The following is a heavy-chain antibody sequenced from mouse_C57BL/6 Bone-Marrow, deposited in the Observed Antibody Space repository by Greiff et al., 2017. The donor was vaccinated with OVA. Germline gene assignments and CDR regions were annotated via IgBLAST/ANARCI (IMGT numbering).Heavy chain of an antibody. CDR2: IDPSDSYT. D-gene: IGHD2-2*01. Sequence: VQLQQPGAELVKPGASVKLSCKASGYTFTSYWMQWVKQRPGQGLEWIGEIDPSDSYTNYNQKFKGKATLTVDTSSSTAYMQLSSLTSEDSAVDYCARAGYTVTTYAMDYWGQGTSVTVSS. CDR3: ARAGYTVTTYAMDY. CDR1: GYTFTSYW. V-gene: IGHV1-50*01. J-gene: IGHJ4*01.